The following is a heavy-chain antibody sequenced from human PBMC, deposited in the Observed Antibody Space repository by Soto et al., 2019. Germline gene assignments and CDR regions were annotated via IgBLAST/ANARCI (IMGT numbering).Heavy chain of an antibody. CDR2: IYYSGST. D-gene: IGHD4-17*01. J-gene: IGHJ6*03. Sequence: SETLSLTCTVSGGSISSYYWSWIRQPPGKGLEWIGYIYYSGSTNYNPSLKSRVTISVDTSKNQFSLKLSSATAADTAVYYCARGYGEANYYYYYMDVWGKGTTVTVSS. CDR1: GGSISSYY. V-gene: IGHV4-59*01. CDR3: ARGYGEANYYYYYMDV.